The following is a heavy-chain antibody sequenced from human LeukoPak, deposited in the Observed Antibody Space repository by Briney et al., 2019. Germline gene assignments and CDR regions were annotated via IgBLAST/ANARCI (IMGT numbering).Heavy chain of an antibody. Sequence: SETLSLTCTVSGGSISSSNWWGWVRQPPGKGLEWIGEIYHSGSIKFNPSLKSRVTISVDTSKNQFSLKLSSVTAADTAVYYCASGYYDSSGYYSDYWGQGTLVTVSS. CDR2: IYHSGSI. D-gene: IGHD3-22*01. J-gene: IGHJ4*02. V-gene: IGHV4-4*02. CDR1: GGSISSSNW. CDR3: ASGYYDSSGYYSDY.